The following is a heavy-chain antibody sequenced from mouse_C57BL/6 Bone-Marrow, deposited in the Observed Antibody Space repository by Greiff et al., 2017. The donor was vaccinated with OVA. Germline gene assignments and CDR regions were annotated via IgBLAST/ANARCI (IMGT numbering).Heavy chain of an antibody. J-gene: IGHJ2*01. D-gene: IGHD2-1*01. CDR1: GFNIKDDY. CDR3: TTLLCYFDY. V-gene: IGHV14-4*01. CDR2: IDPENGDT. Sequence: EVQLVESGAELVRPGASVKLSCTASGFNIKDDYMHWVKQRPEQGLEWIGWIDPENGDTEYASKFQGKATITADTSSNTAYLQLSSLTSEDTAVYYCTTLLCYFDYWGQGTTLTVSS.